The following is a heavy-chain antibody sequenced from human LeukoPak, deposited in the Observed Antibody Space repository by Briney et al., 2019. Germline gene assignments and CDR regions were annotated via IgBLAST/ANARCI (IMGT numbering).Heavy chain of an antibody. CDR3: AKNDGNYCDP. CDR2: ISRGGGTI. Sequence: GGSLRLSCEASGFSFSNNEMNWVRQAPGRGLEWVSYISRGGGTIYYADSVKGRFTLSRDNVQNSLYLQMNSLRAEDTAVYYCAKNDGNYCDPWGQGTLVTVSS. CDR1: GFSFSNNE. D-gene: IGHD1-26*01. V-gene: IGHV3-48*03. J-gene: IGHJ5*02.